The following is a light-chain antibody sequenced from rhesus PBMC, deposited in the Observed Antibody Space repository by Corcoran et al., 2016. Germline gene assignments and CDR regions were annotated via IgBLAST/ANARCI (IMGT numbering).Light chain of an antibody. CDR2: GAS. V-gene: IGKV3-53*02. J-gene: IGKJ2*01. CDR1: QSVSTY. Sequence: QIILTQSPATLSLSPGERATLSCRASQSVSTYLAWYQQKPGQAPKVLIYGASNRATGIPDRFSGSGSGTEFTLTTSSLEPEDFAVYCCQKYNNSPYSFGQGTKVEIK. CDR3: QKYNNSPYS.